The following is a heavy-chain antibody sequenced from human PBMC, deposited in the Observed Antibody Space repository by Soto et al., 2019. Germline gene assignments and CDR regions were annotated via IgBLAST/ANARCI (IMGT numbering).Heavy chain of an antibody. CDR3: ARDSDTAMVTGAFDI. V-gene: IGHV4-31*03. J-gene: IGHJ3*02. CDR1: GGSISSGGYY. Sequence: TSETLSLTCTVSGGSISSGGYYWSWIRQHPGKGLEWIGYIYYSGSTYYNPSLKSRVTISVDTSKNQFSLKLSSVTAADTAVYYCARDSDTAMVTGAFDIWGQGTMVTVSS. CDR2: IYYSGST. D-gene: IGHD5-18*01.